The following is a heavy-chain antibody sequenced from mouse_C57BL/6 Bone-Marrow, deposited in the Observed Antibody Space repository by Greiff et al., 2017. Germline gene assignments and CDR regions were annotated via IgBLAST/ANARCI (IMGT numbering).Heavy chain of an antibody. V-gene: IGHV8-8*01. J-gene: IGHJ1*03. D-gene: IGHD2-2*01. Sequence: QVTLKVSGPGILQPSPTLSLTCSFSGFSLRTFGMGVGWIRPPSGKGLELLAHIWWDDDKYYNPALKSRLTISKDTSKNQVFLKIANVDTAETATYYCARLWLGWYFDVWGTGTTVTVSA. CDR2: IWWDDDK. CDR1: GFSLRTFGMG. CDR3: ARLWLGWYFDV.